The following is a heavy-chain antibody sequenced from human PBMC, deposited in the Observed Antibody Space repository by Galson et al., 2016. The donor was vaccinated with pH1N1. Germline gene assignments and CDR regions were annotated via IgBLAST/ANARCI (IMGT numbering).Heavy chain of an antibody. D-gene: IGHD4-23*01. CDR3: ARVDYDGKSDY. J-gene: IGHJ4*02. Sequence: SLRLSCAASGFTFTNYDMAWVRQAPGKGLEWVSYISADGTAIYYSDSVRGRFTVSRDNAKDSLHLQMNSLRAEDTAVYYCARVDYDGKSDYWGQGTLVAVSS. V-gene: IGHV3-48*03. CDR2: ISADGTAI. CDR1: GFTFTNYD.